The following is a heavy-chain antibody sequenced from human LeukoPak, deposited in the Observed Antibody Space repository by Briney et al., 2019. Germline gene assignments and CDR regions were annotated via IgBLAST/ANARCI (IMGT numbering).Heavy chain of an antibody. D-gene: IGHD2-21*02. Sequence: PSETLSLTCTVSGGSISSSSYYWGWIRQPPGKGLEWIGSIYYSGSTYYNPSLKSRVTISVDTSKNQFSLKLSSVTAADTAVYYCARPAYCGGDCYSFSGDYWGQGTLVTVSS. CDR3: ARPAYCGGDCYSFSGDY. CDR1: GGSISSSSYY. J-gene: IGHJ4*02. CDR2: IYYSGST. V-gene: IGHV4-39*01.